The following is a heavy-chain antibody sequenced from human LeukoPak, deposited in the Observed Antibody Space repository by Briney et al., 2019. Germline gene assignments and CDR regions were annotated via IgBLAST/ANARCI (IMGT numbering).Heavy chain of an antibody. J-gene: IGHJ3*02. D-gene: IGHD2-15*01. CDR1: GYSISSGDY. Sequence: PSETLSLTCTLSGYSISSGDYWGWIRQPPGKGLAWIGDFYYSGSTYYNPSLKSRLTISVDTSKNQFSLKLSSVTDADTAVYYCARDPGGGAFDIWGQGTMVTVSS. V-gene: IGHV4-38-2*02. CDR2: FYYSGST. CDR3: ARDPGGGAFDI.